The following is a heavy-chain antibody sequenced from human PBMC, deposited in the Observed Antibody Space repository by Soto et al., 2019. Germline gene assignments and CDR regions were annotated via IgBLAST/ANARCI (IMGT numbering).Heavy chain of an antibody. CDR3: AREYTAWPLAYGLDV. V-gene: IGHV3-21*01. Sequence: GGSLRLSCVGSGFTFSTYSINWVRQAPGKGLEWVSSISSRSDIYYADAVKGRFTISRDNAKNSVSLQMNSLRAEDTAVYYCAREYTAWPLAYGLDVWGQGTTVTVSS. D-gene: IGHD2-2*02. J-gene: IGHJ6*02. CDR2: ISSRSDI. CDR1: GFTFSTYS.